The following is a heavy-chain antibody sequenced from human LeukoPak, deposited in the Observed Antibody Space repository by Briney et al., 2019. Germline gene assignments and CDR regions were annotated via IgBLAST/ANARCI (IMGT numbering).Heavy chain of an antibody. V-gene: IGHV3-21*01. D-gene: IGHD5-18*01. CDR2: ISSSSSYI. CDR1: GFTFSSYS. Sequence: PGGSLRLSRAASGFTFSSYSMNWVRQAPGKGLEWVSSISSSSSYIYYADSVKGRFTISRDNAKNSLYLQMNSLRAEDTAVYYCARTGYSYGYPFDYWGQGTLVTVSS. J-gene: IGHJ4*02. CDR3: ARTGYSYGYPFDY.